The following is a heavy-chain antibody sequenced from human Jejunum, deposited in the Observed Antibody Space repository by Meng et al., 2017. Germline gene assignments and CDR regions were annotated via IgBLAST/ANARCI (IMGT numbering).Heavy chain of an antibody. Sequence: GESLNISCAASVVSRFTFSWYGMHWVRQAPGKGLEYVSHITNAGTTYYADSVRGRFTISRDNSRNTLYLQMGSLRAEDTAIYVCATGIGYYYDSWSQGTLVTVSS. CDR3: ATGIGYYYDS. D-gene: IGHD3-22*01. CDR2: ITNAGTT. CDR1: VVSRFTFSWYG. V-gene: IGHV3-64*02. J-gene: IGHJ5*01.